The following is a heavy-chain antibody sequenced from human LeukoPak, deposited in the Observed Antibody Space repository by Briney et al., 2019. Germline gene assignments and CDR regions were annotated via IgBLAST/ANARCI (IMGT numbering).Heavy chain of an antibody. CDR1: GGTLSSYA. Sequence: SVKVSCKASGGTLSSYAISWVRQAPGQGLEWMGGIIPIFGTANYAQKFQGRVTITTDESTSTAYMELSSLRSEDTAVYYCARSSVPLLPSCSGGSCYSNYYYYMDVWGKGTTVTVSS. CDR2: IIPIFGTA. D-gene: IGHD2-15*01. CDR3: ARSSVPLLPSCSGGSCYSNYYYYMDV. V-gene: IGHV1-69*05. J-gene: IGHJ6*03.